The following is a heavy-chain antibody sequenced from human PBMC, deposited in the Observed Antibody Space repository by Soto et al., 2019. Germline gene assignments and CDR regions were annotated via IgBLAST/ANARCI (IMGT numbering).Heavy chain of an antibody. CDR1: W. CDR3: ARWAYCSSTSCYAFDY. Sequence: WWSWVRQPPGKGLEWIGEIYHSGSTNYNPSLKSRVTISVDKSKNQFSLKLSSVTAADTAVYYCARWAYCSSTSCYAFDYWGQGTLVTVSS. J-gene: IGHJ4*02. D-gene: IGHD2-2*01. V-gene: IGHV4-4*02. CDR2: IYHSGST.